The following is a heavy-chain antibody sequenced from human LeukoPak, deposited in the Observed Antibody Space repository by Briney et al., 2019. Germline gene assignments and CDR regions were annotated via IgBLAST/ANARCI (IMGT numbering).Heavy chain of an antibody. Sequence: TGGSLRLSCTVSGFTFSGYEMNWVRQAPGKGLEWVSYISSSGSTIFYADSVKGRFTISKDNSKNTLYLQMNSLRVEDTAVYYCAKDYSSSSLHFDYWGQGTLVTVSS. CDR2: ISSSGSTI. V-gene: IGHV3-48*03. CDR1: GFTFSGYE. CDR3: AKDYSSSSLHFDY. D-gene: IGHD6-13*01. J-gene: IGHJ4*02.